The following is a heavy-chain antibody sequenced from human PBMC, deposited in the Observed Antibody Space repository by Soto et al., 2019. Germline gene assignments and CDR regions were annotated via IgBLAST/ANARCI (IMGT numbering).Heavy chain of an antibody. J-gene: IGHJ1*01. CDR3: AGYYYDSSGYYLHH. D-gene: IGHD3-22*01. CDR1: GYSFTSYG. Sequence: ASVKVSCKASGYSFTSYGITWVRQAPGQGLEWMGWISPYNGDTNYAQKLQGRVTMTTDTSTSTAYMELRSLRSDDTAVYYCAGYYYDSSGYYLHHWGQGTLVTVSS. V-gene: IGHV1-18*01. CDR2: ISPYNGDT.